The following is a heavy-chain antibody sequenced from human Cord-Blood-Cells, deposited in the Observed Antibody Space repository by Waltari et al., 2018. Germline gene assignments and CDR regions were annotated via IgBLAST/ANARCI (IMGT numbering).Heavy chain of an antibody. CDR1: GYTFTSYA. J-gene: IGHJ6*02. Sequence: QVQLVQSGSELKKPGASVKVSCKASGYTFTSYAMNWVRQAPGQGLEWMGWINTNTGNPTYAQGFTGRFVFSLEPSVSTAYLQISSLKAEDTAVYYCARDLVWFGELTGYYYGMDVWGQGTTVTVSS. D-gene: IGHD3-10*01. V-gene: IGHV7-4-1*02. CDR3: ARDLVWFGELTGYYYGMDV. CDR2: INTNTGNP.